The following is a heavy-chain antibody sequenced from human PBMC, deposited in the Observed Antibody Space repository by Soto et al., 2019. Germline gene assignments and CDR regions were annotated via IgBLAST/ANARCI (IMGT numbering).Heavy chain of an antibody. CDR2: IYYSGST. V-gene: IGHV4-59*08. Sequence: LSLTCTVSGGSINSYYWSWIRQPPGKGLEWIGYIYYSGSTNYNPSLKSRVTISVDTSKNQFSLKLSSVTAADTAVYYCARLYGLDAFDIWGQGTMVTVSS. D-gene: IGHD3-16*02. J-gene: IGHJ3*02. CDR1: GGSINSYY. CDR3: ARLYGLDAFDI.